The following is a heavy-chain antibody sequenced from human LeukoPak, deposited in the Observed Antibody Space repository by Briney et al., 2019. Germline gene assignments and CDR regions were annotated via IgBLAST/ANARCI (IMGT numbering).Heavy chain of an antibody. D-gene: IGHD3-10*01. CDR2: INPDGSGK. V-gene: IGHV3-7*01. CDR1: GFTLSTYW. J-gene: IGHJ4*02. Sequence: GGSLRLSCEASGFTLSTYWMNWVRQVPGKGLDWVANINPDGSGKRYVDSVKGRFTISRDNSKNTLSLQMNSLRAEDTAVYYCAKDMGYYYGSGSYPPENDYWGQGTLVTVSS. CDR3: AKDMGYYYGSGSYPPENDY.